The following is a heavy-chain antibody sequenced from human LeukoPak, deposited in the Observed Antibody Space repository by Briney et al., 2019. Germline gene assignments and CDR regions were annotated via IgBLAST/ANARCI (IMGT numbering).Heavy chain of an antibody. V-gene: IGHV3-48*03. D-gene: IGHD2-15*01. CDR1: GFTFSSYE. CDR2: ISSSGSSI. J-gene: IGHJ4*02. Sequence: GGSLRLSCAASGFTFSSYEMNWVRQAPGKGLEWVSYISSSGSSIHYADSVKGRFTISRDNAKNSLYLQMDSLRAEDTAVYHCARRISRYCSGGSCYSGWEFYFDYWGQGTPVTVSS. CDR3: ARRISRYCSGGSCYSGWEFYFDY.